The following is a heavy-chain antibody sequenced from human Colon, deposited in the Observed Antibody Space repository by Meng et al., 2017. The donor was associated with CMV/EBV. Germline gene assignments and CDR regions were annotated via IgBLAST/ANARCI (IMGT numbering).Heavy chain of an antibody. CDR2: IYYSGST. V-gene: IGHV4-59*01. CDR3: AGDYYGMDV. CDR1: GGSISSYY. Sequence: SETLSLTCTVSGGSISSYYWSWIRQLPGKGLEWIGYIYYSGSTNYNPPLKSRVTISVDTSKNQFSLKLSSVTAADTAVDYCAGDYYGMDVWGQGTTVTVSS. J-gene: IGHJ6*02.